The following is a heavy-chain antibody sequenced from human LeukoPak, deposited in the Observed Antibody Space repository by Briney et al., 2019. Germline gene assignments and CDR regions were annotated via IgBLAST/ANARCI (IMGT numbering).Heavy chain of an antibody. CDR2: ISGSGGST. CDR1: GFTFSSYA. CDR3: AKVLYPRYYYYYGMDV. J-gene: IGHJ6*02. V-gene: IGHV3-23*01. D-gene: IGHD2-2*01. Sequence: GGSLRLSCAASGFTFSSYAMSWVRQAPGKGLEWVSAISGSGGSTYYADSVKDRFTISRDNSKNTLYLQMNSLRAEDTAVYYCAKVLYPRYYYYYGMDVWGQGTTVTVSS.